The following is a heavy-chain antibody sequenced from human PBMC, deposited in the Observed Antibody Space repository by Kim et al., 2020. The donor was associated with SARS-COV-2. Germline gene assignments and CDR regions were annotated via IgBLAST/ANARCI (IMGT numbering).Heavy chain of an antibody. CDR2: IKSKTDGGTT. V-gene: IGHV3-15*01. Sequence: GGSLRLSCAASGFTFSNAWMSWVRQAPGKGLEWVGRIKSKTDGGTTDYAAPVKGRFTISRDDSKNTLYLQMNSLKTEDTAVYYCTTDAGITGTTRLYYYYGMDVWGQGTTVTVSS. D-gene: IGHD1-7*01. CDR1: GFTFSNAW. J-gene: IGHJ6*02. CDR3: TTDAGITGTTRLYYYYGMDV.